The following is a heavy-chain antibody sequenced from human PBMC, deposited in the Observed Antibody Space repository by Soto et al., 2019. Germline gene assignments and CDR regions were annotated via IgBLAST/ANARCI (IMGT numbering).Heavy chain of an antibody. CDR3: ARSDFRLGYCTNGVCPLFDY. V-gene: IGHV1-3*01. Sequence: VKVSCKASGYTFTNYAMHWVRQAPGQRLEWMGWINAGNGNTKYSQKFQGRVTITRDTSASTAYMELSSLRSEDTAVYYCARSDFRLGYCTNGVCPLFDYWGQGTLVTVSS. D-gene: IGHD2-8*01. CDR2: INAGNGNT. J-gene: IGHJ4*02. CDR1: GYTFTNYA.